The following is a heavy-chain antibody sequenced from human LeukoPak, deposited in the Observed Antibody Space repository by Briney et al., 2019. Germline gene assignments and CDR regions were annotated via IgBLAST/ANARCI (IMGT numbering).Heavy chain of an antibody. CDR1: GFTVISNY. CDR2: IYSFNTT. Sequence: GGSLRLSCAASGFTVISNYMTWVRQAPGKGLEWVSVIYSFNTTYYADSVNGRFTIFRDTSKNTLHLQMDRLRAEDMAVYYCARGRGSGSYNNYYYIDVWGKGATVTVS. V-gene: IGHV3-53*01. CDR3: ARGRGSGSYNNYYYIDV. J-gene: IGHJ6*03. D-gene: IGHD3-10*01.